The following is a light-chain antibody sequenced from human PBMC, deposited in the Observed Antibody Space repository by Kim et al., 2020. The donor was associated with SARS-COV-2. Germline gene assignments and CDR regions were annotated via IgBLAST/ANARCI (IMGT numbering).Light chain of an antibody. CDR1: SIRCFD. CDR2: GKN. V-gene: IGLV3-19*01. Sequence: ALVQTVRITCQGDSIRCFDASSYQQKHGQAPVLVIYGKNNRPSVIPDRFSGSSSGNTASLTITGAQAEDEADYYCNSRDSSGNHLVFGGGTQLTVL. CDR3: NSRDSSGNHLV. J-gene: IGLJ2*01.